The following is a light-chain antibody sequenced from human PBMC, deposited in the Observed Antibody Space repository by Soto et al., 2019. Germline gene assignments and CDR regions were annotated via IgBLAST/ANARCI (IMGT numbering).Light chain of an antibody. Sequence: DIQMTQSPPTLSASVGDRVTITCRASQSISSRLAWYQQKPGRAPKLLIYKASSLESGVPSRFSSSGSGTEFTLTISSLQPDDFATYYCQQYNSYSSFGPGTKVDIK. CDR2: KAS. J-gene: IGKJ3*01. CDR1: QSISSR. V-gene: IGKV1-5*03. CDR3: QQYNSYSS.